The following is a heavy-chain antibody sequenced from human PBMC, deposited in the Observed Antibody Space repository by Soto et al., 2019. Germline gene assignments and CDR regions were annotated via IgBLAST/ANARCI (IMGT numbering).Heavy chain of an antibody. CDR1: SVSIYSGSFH. Sequence: SETLSLNCTVSSVSIYSGSFHWGWIRQPPGKGLEWIGSVNFSGSTYYNPSLKSRVTISVDTSKNQFSLNLRSVTAADTAVYYCARRHAPRYTTGNNHFDFWGQGSLVTVSS. CDR2: VNFSGST. J-gene: IGHJ4*02. V-gene: IGHV4-39*01. D-gene: IGHD1-1*01. CDR3: ARRHAPRYTTGNNHFDF.